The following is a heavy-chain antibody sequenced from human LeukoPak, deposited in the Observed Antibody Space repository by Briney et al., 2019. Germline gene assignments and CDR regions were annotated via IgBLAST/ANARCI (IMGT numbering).Heavy chain of an antibody. V-gene: IGHV4-31*03. J-gene: IGHJ6*03. Sequence: PSETLSLTCTVSGGSVSNGGYYWTWIRQHPGKGLEWIGYIYYSGTYYNPSLKSRVSISEDTSKNQFSLKLTSVTAADTAVYYCARDAGCSDTTCFYYMDVWGKGTTVTVSS. CDR2: IYYSGT. CDR3: ARDAGCSDTTCFYYMDV. D-gene: IGHD2-2*01. CDR1: GGSVSNGGYY.